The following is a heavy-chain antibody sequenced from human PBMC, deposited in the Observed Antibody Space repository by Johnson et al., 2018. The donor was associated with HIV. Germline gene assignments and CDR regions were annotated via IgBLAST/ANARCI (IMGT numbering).Heavy chain of an antibody. CDR2: IWFDGTNK. Sequence: QVQLVESGGGAVQPGRSLRLSCAASGFTFSSYGMHWVRQAPGKGLEWVAVIWFDGTNKYYADSVKGRFTISRDNSKNTRYLQRNSLRAEDTAVYYWARAYDSSGYYYGGDAFDIWGQGTMVTVSS. V-gene: IGHV3-33*01. D-gene: IGHD3-22*01. J-gene: IGHJ3*02. CDR3: ARAYDSSGYYYGGDAFDI. CDR1: GFTFSSYG.